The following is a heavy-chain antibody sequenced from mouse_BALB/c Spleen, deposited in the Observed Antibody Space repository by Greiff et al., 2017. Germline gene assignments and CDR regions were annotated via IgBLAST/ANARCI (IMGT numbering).Heavy chain of an antibody. D-gene: IGHD4-1*02. V-gene: IGHV1-15*01. CDR1: GYTFTDYE. CDR3: TRTNWGGFAY. CDR2: IDPETGGT. Sequence: QVQLKESGAELVRPGASVTLSCKASGYTFTDYEMHWVKQTPVHALEWIGAIDPETGGTAYNQKFKGKATLTADKSSSTAYMELRSLTSEDSAVYYCTRTNWGGFAYWGQGTLVTVSA. J-gene: IGHJ3*01.